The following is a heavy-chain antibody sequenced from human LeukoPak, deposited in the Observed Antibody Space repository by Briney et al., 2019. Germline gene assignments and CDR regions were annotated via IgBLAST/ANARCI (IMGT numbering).Heavy chain of an antibody. J-gene: IGHJ4*02. CDR2: IKKDGSGK. CDR1: GFTFKDYW. Sequence: GGSLRLSCVASGFTFKDYWMTWVRQAPGKGLEWVPNIKKDGSGKYYGDSVAGRFIISRDNAKNSLYLQMNSLRAEDTALYYCLQYGAGSTWGQGTLVTVSS. CDR3: LQYGAGST. V-gene: IGHV3-7*01. D-gene: IGHD3-10*01.